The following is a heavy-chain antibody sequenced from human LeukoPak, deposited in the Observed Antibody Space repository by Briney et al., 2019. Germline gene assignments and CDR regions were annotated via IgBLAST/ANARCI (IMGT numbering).Heavy chain of an antibody. CDR2: IDWDDDK. D-gene: IGHD4-17*01. CDR1: GFSVSTSGMR. Sequence: SGPTLVNPTQTLTLTCTFSGFSVSTSGMRVSLIRQPPGKALEWLARIDWDDDKFYSTSLKTRLTISKDTSKNQVVLTMTNMDPVDTGTYHCARTNYGDYRNWFDPWGQGTLVTVSS. J-gene: IGHJ5*02. CDR3: ARTNYGDYRNWFDP. V-gene: IGHV2-70*04.